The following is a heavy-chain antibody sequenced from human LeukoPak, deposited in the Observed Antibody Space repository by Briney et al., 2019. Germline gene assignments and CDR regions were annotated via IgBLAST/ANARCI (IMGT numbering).Heavy chain of an antibody. CDR3: AKDLVSRHCSGGSCYSGVFDY. CDR1: GFTFSSYA. Sequence: GGSLRLSCAASGFTFSSYAMSWVRQAPGKGLEWVSAISGSGGSTYYADSVKGRFTISRDNSKNTLYLQMNSLRAEDTAVYYCAKDLVSRHCSGGSCYSGVFDYWGQGTLVTVSS. CDR2: ISGSGGST. V-gene: IGHV3-23*01. J-gene: IGHJ4*02. D-gene: IGHD2-15*01.